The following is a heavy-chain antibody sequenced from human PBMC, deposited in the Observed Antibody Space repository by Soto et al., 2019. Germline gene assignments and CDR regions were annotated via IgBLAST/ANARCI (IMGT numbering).Heavy chain of an antibody. V-gene: IGHV4-59*03. CDR2: VCYSGST. CDR1: GDAISTYY. CDR3: AKTHSSTYSYYDY. Sequence: SETLSLTCTVSGDAISTYYWSWIRQPPGGGLEWIGYVCYSGSTTYNPSLKSRVTIAVDTSKNQFSLKLTSVTAADTAVYYCAKTHSSTYSYYDYWGQGALVTVSS. J-gene: IGHJ4*02. D-gene: IGHD2-15*01.